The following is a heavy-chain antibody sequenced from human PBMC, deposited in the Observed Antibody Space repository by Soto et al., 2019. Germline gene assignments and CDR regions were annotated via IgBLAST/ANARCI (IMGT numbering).Heavy chain of an antibody. CDR3: ARGLTRYDILTGYYPYFDY. CDR1: GYTFTSYG. Sequence: ASVKVSCKASGYTFTSYGISWVRQAPGQGLEWMGWISAYNGNTNYAQKLQGRVTMSTDTSTSTAYMELRSLRSDDTAVYYCARGLTRYDILTGYYPYFDYWGQGTLVTVSS. D-gene: IGHD3-9*01. J-gene: IGHJ4*02. CDR2: ISAYNGNT. V-gene: IGHV1-18*01.